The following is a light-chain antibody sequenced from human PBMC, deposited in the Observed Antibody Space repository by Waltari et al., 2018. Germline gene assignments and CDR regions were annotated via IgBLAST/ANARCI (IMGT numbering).Light chain of an antibody. CDR1: HSVGNNF. Sequence: IVLTQSPDTLSLSPGERATLSCRASHSVGNNFLTWYQQKPGQAPRLLISGASKRATGFPDRFSGSGSGTDFTLTISRLEPEDFAVYYCQQYDGSVVTFGGGTKVEIK. CDR2: GAS. J-gene: IGKJ4*01. V-gene: IGKV3-20*01. CDR3: QQYDGSVVT.